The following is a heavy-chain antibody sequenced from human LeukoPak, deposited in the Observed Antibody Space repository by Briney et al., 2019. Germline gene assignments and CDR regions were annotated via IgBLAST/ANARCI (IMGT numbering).Heavy chain of an antibody. CDR1: GGSFSGYY. J-gene: IGHJ4*02. D-gene: IGHD3-22*01. V-gene: IGHV4-34*01. Sequence: SETLSLTCAVYGGSFSGYYWSWIRQPPGKGLEWIGEINHSGSTNYNPSLKSRVTISVDTSKNQFSLKLSSVTAADTAVYYCARGPRNYYDSSGYYFNWGQGTLVTVSS. CDR3: ARGPRNYYDSSGYYFN. CDR2: INHSGST.